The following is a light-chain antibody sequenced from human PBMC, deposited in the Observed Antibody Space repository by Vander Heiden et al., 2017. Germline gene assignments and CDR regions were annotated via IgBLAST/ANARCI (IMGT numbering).Light chain of an antibody. CDR3: SSYRSNTRV. CDR1: SSDVGGYNY. V-gene: IGLV2-14*01. CDR2: EVS. Sequence: QSALTQPASVSGSPGQSITISCTGTSSDVGGYNYVSWYQQHPGTAPKLIIYEVSNRPSGVSNRFSGSKSGNTASLTISGIQAEDDADYYCSSYRSNTRVFGGGTKLTVL. J-gene: IGLJ3*02.